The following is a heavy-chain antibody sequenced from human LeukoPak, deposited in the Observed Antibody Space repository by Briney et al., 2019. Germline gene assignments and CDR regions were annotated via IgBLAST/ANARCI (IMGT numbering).Heavy chain of an antibody. CDR3: ARGRGYYDSSGYYYRPLFDY. CDR2: INHSGST. CDR1: GGSFSGYY. J-gene: IGHJ4*02. V-gene: IGHV4-34*01. D-gene: IGHD3-22*01. Sequence: SETLSLTCAVYGGSFSGYYWSWIRQPPGKGLEWIGEINHSGSTNYNPSLKSRVTISVDTSKNQFSLKLSSVTAAATAVYYCARGRGYYDSSGYYYRPLFDYWGQGTLVTVSS.